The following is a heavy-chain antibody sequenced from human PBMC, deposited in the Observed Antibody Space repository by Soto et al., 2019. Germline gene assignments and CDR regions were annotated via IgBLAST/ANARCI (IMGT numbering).Heavy chain of an antibody. CDR2: IIPIFGTA. Sequence: QVQLVQSGAEVKKPGSSVKVSCKASGGTFSSYAISWVRQAPGQGLEWMGGIIPIFGTANYAQKFQGRVTITADESTSTAYMELSSLRSDDTAVYYCARGVHDFWSGYYTPPPYFYGMDVWGQGTTVTVSS. V-gene: IGHV1-69*01. J-gene: IGHJ6*02. CDR3: ARGVHDFWSGYYTPPPYFYGMDV. CDR1: GGTFSSYA. D-gene: IGHD3-3*01.